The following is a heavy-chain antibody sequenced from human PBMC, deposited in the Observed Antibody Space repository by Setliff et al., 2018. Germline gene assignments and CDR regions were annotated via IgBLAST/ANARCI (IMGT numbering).Heavy chain of an antibody. CDR1: GFTFSSHW. J-gene: IGHJ3*02. V-gene: IGHV3-74*01. CDR2: INNDGSST. D-gene: IGHD2-15*01. CDR3: AREGADLEYCTGGTCWDAFDM. Sequence: GGSLRLSCAAAGFTFSSHWMHWVRQAPGKRLMWVSRINNDGSSTTYEDSVKGRFTISRDNAKNTLYLQMNSLRAEDTAVYYCAREGADLEYCTGGTCWDAFDMWGQGTMVTVSS.